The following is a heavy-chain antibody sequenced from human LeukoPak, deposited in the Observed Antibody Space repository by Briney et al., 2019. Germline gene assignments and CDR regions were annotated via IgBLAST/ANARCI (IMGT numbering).Heavy chain of an antibody. J-gene: IGHJ4*02. CDR3: ATIKRGNIFGYDF. V-gene: IGHV4-59*11. CDR1: GGSFSSHF. Sequence: RASETLSLTCSVPGGSFSSHFWSWIRQPPGRGLEWIGYMLDSENTKDNPYFQSRLSLSADTSKNQFSLRLTSVTAADTAVYYCATIKRGNIFGYDFWGQGILVTVSP. CDR2: MLDSENT. D-gene: IGHD5-18*01.